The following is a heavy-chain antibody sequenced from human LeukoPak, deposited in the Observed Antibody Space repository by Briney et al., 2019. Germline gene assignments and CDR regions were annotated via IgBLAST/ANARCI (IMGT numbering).Heavy chain of an antibody. Sequence: NPSETLSLTCAVYGGSFSGYYWNWIRQPPGKGLEWIGEINHSGGTNYNPSLETRVSMSLDTSKKQFPLRLSSTTAADTAACYCARGLGGGGVFDYWGQGTLVTVSS. CDR1: GGSFSGYY. CDR3: ARGLGGGGVFDY. CDR2: INHSGGT. J-gene: IGHJ4*02. V-gene: IGHV4-34*01. D-gene: IGHD3-16*01.